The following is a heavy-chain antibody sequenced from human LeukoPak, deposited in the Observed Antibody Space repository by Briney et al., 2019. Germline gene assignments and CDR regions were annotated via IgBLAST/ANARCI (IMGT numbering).Heavy chain of an antibody. V-gene: IGHV3-74*01. Sequence: GGSLRLSCAASGSSFSSYWMHWVRQAPGKGLMWVSRINSDGSSISYADSVKGRFTTSRDNVKNTLYLQMNSLRVEDTAVYYCAGDPPYDSGVGLDIWGQGTMVTVSS. CDR1: GSSFSSYW. CDR2: INSDGSSI. J-gene: IGHJ3*02. CDR3: AGDPPYDSGVGLDI. D-gene: IGHD3-3*01.